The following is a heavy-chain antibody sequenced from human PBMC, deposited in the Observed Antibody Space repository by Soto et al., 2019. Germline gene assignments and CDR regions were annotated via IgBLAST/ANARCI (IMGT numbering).Heavy chain of an antibody. CDR1: GGTFSSYT. J-gene: IGHJ4*02. V-gene: IGHV1-69*02. Sequence: QVQLVQSGTEVKKPGSSVKVSCTASGGTFSSYTINWVRQAPGHGPEWMGRFIPMVGMTNYAQKFQGRVTISADKSTSTLYMHLNSLRSEDTAVYYCATNYGSGSTHFDYWGQVTLVTVSS. CDR2: FIPMVGMT. D-gene: IGHD3-10*01. CDR3: ATNYGSGSTHFDY.